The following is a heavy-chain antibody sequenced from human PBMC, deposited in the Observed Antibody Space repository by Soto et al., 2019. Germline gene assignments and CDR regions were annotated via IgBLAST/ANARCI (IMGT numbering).Heavy chain of an antibody. Sequence: PSETLSLTCTVSGGSISGYYWAWVRQPPGKGLEWIGYIYYSGSTNYNPSLKSRVTISVDTSKNQFSLKLSSVTAADTAVYYSARQQWLVLNAFDIWGQGTMVTVSS. CDR2: IYYSGST. CDR1: GGSISGYY. J-gene: IGHJ3*02. V-gene: IGHV4-59*01. CDR3: ARQQWLVLNAFDI. D-gene: IGHD6-19*01.